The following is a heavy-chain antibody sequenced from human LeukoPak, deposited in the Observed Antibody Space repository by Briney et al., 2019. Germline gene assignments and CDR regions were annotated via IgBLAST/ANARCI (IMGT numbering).Heavy chain of an antibody. V-gene: IGHV3-74*01. J-gene: IGHJ1*01. CDR3: ARAPSEIGGYYPEYLRH. CDR2: IKSDGST. D-gene: IGHD3-3*01. Sequence: GGSLRLSCAASGFTFSTYWMLWVRHAPGKGLVWVSRIKSDGSTNYADSGKGRFTISRDNANNTLSLQMNSLRPEDTGVYYCARAPSEIGGYYPEYLRHWGQGTLVTVSS. CDR1: GFTFSTYW.